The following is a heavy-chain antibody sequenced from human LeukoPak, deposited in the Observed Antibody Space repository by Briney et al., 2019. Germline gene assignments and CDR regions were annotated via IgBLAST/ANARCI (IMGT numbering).Heavy chain of an antibody. J-gene: IGHJ4*02. Sequence: PSETLSLTCAVYGAPFSGYWWYWIRQPPGKGPEWIGEINQSRITNYNPYLKSRVSISVDTSKNQFSLKLSSVTAADTAVYYCATTSGHWGQGTLVTVSS. V-gene: IGHV4-34*01. CDR3: ATTSGH. CDR1: GAPFSGYW. CDR2: INQSRIT.